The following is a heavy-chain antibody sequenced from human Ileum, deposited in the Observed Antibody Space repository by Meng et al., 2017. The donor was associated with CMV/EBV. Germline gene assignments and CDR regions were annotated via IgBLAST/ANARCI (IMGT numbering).Heavy chain of an antibody. V-gene: IGHV3-30-3*01. Sequence: GESLKISCAASGFTFSSYAMHWVRQAPGKGLEWVAVISYDGSNKYYADSVKGRFTISRDNSKNTLYLQMNSLRAEDTAVYYCARDRWGAGTIDYWGQGTLVTVSS. CDR3: ARDRWGAGTIDY. D-gene: IGHD6-19*01. J-gene: IGHJ4*02. CDR1: GFTFSSYA. CDR2: ISYDGSNK.